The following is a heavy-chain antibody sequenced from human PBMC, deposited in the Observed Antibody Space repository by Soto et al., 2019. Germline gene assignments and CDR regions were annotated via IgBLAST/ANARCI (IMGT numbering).Heavy chain of an antibody. J-gene: IGHJ4*02. CDR1: GFTFSSYS. Sequence: EVQLVESGGGLVKPGGSLRLSCAASGFTFSSYSMNWVRQAPGKGLEWVSSISSSSSYIYYADSVKGRFTISRDNAKNSLYLKMNSLRAEDTAVYYCARDKEAAAGTTGYWGQGTLVTVSS. V-gene: IGHV3-21*01. D-gene: IGHD6-13*01. CDR3: ARDKEAAAGTTGY. CDR2: ISSSSSYI.